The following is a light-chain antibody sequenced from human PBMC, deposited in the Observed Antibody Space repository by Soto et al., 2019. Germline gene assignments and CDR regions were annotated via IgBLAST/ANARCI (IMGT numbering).Light chain of an antibody. CDR2: DAS. V-gene: IGKV1-5*01. CDR1: QTINTW. CDR3: QQYKSYFGLT. Sequence: DIQLTQSPSTLSASVGDTVTITCRASQTINTWLAWYQQKAGKAPKLLIYDASSLESGVPSRFSGSGSGTEFTLTISSLQPDDFATCYCQQYKSYFGLTFGPGTKVDIK. J-gene: IGKJ1*01.